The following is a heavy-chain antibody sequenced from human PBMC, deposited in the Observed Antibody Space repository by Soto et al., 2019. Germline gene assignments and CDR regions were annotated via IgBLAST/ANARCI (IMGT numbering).Heavy chain of an antibody. J-gene: IGHJ4*02. CDR2: ISRSGGST. Sequence: PGGSLRLSCAACGFSFSTYAMSWVRQAPGKGLKWVSSISRSGGSTYYSDSVKGRFTISRDNSKNTLYLQMNSLRGDDTALYYCAKDSSNPYDFWSGYYMADYWGQGTLVTVSS. V-gene: IGHV3-23*01. D-gene: IGHD3-3*01. CDR3: AKDSSNPYDFWSGYYMADY. CDR1: GFSFSTYA.